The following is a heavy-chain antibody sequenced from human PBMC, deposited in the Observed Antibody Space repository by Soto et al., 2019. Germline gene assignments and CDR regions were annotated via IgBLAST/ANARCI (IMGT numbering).Heavy chain of an antibody. CDR3: SSGASRWYPYFFDS. CDR2: IIPYYNTL. V-gene: IGHV1-69*01. Sequence: QAQVVQSGAEVRKPGSSVKLSCKASEGTFNSYAIAWVRQAPGQGLEWMGGIIPYYNTLNYAQKFQDRVTITADDSTNTVYMELSSLTSDDTAVSFCSSGASRWYPYFFDSCAQGTLVNVSS. J-gene: IGHJ4*02. CDR1: EGTFNSYA. D-gene: IGHD6-13*01.